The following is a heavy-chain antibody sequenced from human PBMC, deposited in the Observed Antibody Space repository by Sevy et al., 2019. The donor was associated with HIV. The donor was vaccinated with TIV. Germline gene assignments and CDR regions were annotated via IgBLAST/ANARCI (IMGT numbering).Heavy chain of an antibody. J-gene: IGHJ6*02. D-gene: IGHD3-22*01. Sequence: ASVKVSCKASGYTFTRYGISWVRQAPGQGLEWMGWISGNNDYTNYAQKIQGRVTMTTDNSTSVAYMELRSLRSDDTAVYYCARDRNNYDSSGYPKGMDVWGQGTTVTVSS. V-gene: IGHV1-18*01. CDR3: ARDRNNYDSSGYPKGMDV. CDR2: ISGNNDYT. CDR1: GYTFTRYG.